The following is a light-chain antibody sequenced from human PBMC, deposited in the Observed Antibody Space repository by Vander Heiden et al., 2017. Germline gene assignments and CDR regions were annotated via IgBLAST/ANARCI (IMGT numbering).Light chain of an antibody. V-gene: IGLV1-51*01. J-gene: IGLJ2*01. Sequence: QSVLPQPPSVSAAPGQKVTISCSGSSSNIGNNYVSWYQHLPGTAPKLLIYDSNKRPSGIPDRFSGSKSGTSATLGITGLQTGDEADYYCGTWDSSLSAAFFGGGTKLTVL. CDR1: SSNIGNNY. CDR3: GTWDSSLSAAF. CDR2: DSN.